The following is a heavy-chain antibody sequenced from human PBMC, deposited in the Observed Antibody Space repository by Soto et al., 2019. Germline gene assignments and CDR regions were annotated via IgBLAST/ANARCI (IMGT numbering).Heavy chain of an antibody. CDR1: RYTFTAYF. CDR2: INPNNGAT. J-gene: IGHJ5*02. CDR3: ASHDPGARFDP. Sequence: QVQLVQSGAEVKKPGASVKVSCKAPRYTFTAYFMHWVRQAPGQGPRWMGWINPNNGATHYGLSFQGRVTMTRDTSISTAYMELSSLRSDDTAVYYCASHDPGARFDPWGQGTLVIVSS. D-gene: IGHD1-1*01. V-gene: IGHV1-2*02.